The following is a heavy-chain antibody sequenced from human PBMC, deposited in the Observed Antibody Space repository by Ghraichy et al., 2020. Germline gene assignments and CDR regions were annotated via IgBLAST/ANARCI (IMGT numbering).Heavy chain of an antibody. CDR1: GFTFSTYW. V-gene: IGHV3-7*03. J-gene: IGHJ4*02. D-gene: IGHD2-21*02. Sequence: GGSLRLSCAASGFTFSTYWMSWVRQAPGKGLEWVANIDLDGSEFHYVDSLEGRFTISRDHAKNSLYLQMNSLRAEDTAIYYCARRGPSRGNCGGDCFFKYWGQGTLVTVSS. CDR3: ARRGPSRGNCGGDCFFKY. CDR2: IDLDGSEF.